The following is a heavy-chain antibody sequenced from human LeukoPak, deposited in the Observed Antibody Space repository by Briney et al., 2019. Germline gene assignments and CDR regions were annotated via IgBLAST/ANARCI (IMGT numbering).Heavy chain of an antibody. D-gene: IGHD3-3*01. V-gene: IGHV3-20*04. CDR1: GFTFDDYG. CDR3: ARDPVRYDFWSGNEAYYFDY. Sequence: GGSLRLSCAASGFTFDDYGMSWVRPAPGKGLEWVSGINWNGGSTGYADSVKGRFTISRDNVKNSLYLQMNSLRAEDTALYYCARDPVRYDFWSGNEAYYFDYWGQGTLVTVSS. J-gene: IGHJ4*02. CDR2: INWNGGST.